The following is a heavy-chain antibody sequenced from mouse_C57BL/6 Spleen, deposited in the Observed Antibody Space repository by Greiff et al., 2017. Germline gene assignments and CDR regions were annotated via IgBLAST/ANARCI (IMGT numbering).Heavy chain of an antibody. CDR2: INPNYGTT. CDR3: ARGRGLPPDYAMDY. CDR1: GYSFTDYN. Sequence: EVQLQQSGPELVKPGASVKISCKASGYSFTDYNMNWVKQSNGKSLEWIGVINPNYGTTSYNQKFKGKATLTVDESSSTAYMQLNSLTSEDSAVYYCARGRGLPPDYAMDYWGHGTSVTVSS. V-gene: IGHV1-39*01. D-gene: IGHD5-5*01. J-gene: IGHJ4*01.